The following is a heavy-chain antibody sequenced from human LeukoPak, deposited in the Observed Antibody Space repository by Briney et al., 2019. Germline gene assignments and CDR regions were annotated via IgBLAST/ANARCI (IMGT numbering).Heavy chain of an antibody. J-gene: IGHJ4*02. CDR3: ARVYYYDSSGYYFDY. D-gene: IGHD3-22*01. CDR2: ISAYNGNT. CDR1: GYTFTSYG. V-gene: IGHV1-18*01. Sequence: ASVKVSCKASGYTFTSYGISWVRQAPGQGLEWMGWISAYNGNTNYAQKLQGRVTMTTDTSTSTAYMELRSLRSDDTVVYYCARVYYYDSSGYYFDYWGQGTLVTVSS.